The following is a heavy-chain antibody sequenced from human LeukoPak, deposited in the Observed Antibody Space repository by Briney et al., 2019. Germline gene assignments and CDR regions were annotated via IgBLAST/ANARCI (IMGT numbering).Heavy chain of an antibody. V-gene: IGHV3-23*01. CDR1: GFTFSNYA. CDR3: ANSLAVAGPFDY. Sequence: TGGSLRLSCAASGFTFSNYAMNWVRQAPGKGLEWVSTISGSGGSTYYADSVKGRFTISRDNSKSTLYLQMNSLRAEDTAVYYCANSLAVAGPFDYWGQGTLVTVSS. J-gene: IGHJ4*02. D-gene: IGHD6-19*01. CDR2: ISGSGGST.